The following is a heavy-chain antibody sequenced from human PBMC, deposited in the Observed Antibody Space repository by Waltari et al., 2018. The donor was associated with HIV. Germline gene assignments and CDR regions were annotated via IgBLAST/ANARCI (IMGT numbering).Heavy chain of an antibody. V-gene: IGHV3-33*01. CDR3: ARDGAAAGYYYYGMDV. D-gene: IGHD6-13*01. CDR1: GFTFSSYG. J-gene: IGHJ6*02. Sequence: QVQLVESGGGVVQPGRSLRLSCAASGFTFSSYGMHWVRQAPGKGLEWVAVIWYDGSNKYYADSVKGRFTISRDNSKNTLYLQMNSLRAEDTAVYYCARDGAAAGYYYYGMDVWGQGTTVTVSS. CDR2: IWYDGSNK.